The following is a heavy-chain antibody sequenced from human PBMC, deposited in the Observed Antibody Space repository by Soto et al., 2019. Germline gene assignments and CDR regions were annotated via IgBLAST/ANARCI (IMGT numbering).Heavy chain of an antibody. CDR1: GGSISSYY. CDR3: ARARYQLLHPYYYGMDV. J-gene: IGHJ6*02. CDR2: IHYSGST. V-gene: IGHV4-59*01. Sequence: QVQLQESGPGLVKPSETLSLTCTVSGGSISSYYWSWIRQSPGKGLEWIGYIHYSGSTKSNPSLKIRVTISVDPSRNQVSLKLSSVTAADSAVYFCARARYQLLHPYYYGMDVWGQGTTVTVSS. D-gene: IGHD2-2*01.